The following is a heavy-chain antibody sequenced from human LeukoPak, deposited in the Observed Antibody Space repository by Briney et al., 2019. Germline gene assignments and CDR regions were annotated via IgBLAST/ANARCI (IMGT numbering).Heavy chain of an antibody. CDR2: IYYSGST. CDR3: ARTSYGDYEEYAFDI. D-gene: IGHD4-17*01. CDR1: GGSISSYH. Sequence: SETLSLTCTVSGGSISSYHWSWIRQPPGKGLEWIGYIYYSGSTNYNPSLKSRVTISVDTSKNQFSLKLSSVTAADTAVYYCARTSYGDYEEYAFDIWGQGTMVTVSS. V-gene: IGHV4-59*01. J-gene: IGHJ3*02.